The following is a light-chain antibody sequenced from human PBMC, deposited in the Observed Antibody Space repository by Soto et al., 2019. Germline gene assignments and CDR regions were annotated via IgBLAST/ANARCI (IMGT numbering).Light chain of an antibody. V-gene: IGKV3-15*01. CDR1: HSVSSN. CDR3: QHYNNWPIT. Sequence: ERIMTQSPDTLSKYPGERATLSCRASHSVSSNLAWYQQKPGQAPRLLIYGASTRATGIPARFSGSGSVTEFALTISSLQAEDFAVYYCQHYNNWPITFGEGTRLEI. CDR2: GAS. J-gene: IGKJ5*01.